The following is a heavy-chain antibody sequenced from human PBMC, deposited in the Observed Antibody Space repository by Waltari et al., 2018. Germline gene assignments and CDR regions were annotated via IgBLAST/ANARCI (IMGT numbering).Heavy chain of an antibody. CDR1: GFTFSSYS. J-gene: IGHJ3*02. Sequence: EVQLLESGGGLVQPGGSLRLSCAASGFTFSSYSMNWVRQAPGKGLEWVSSISSSSSYIYYADSVKGRFTISRDNAKNSLYLQMNSLRAEDTAVYYCARDSYYYDSSGADAFDIWGQGTMVTVSS. CDR2: ISSSSSYI. CDR3: ARDSYYYDSSGADAFDI. V-gene: IGHV3-21*01. D-gene: IGHD3-22*01.